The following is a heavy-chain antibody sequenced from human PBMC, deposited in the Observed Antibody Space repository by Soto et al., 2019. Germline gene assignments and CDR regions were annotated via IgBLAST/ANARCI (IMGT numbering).Heavy chain of an antibody. CDR1: GYTFTSYG. CDR3: ARRSLAVAGFDY. Sequence: QVKLVQSGAEVKKPGASVKVSCKASGYTFTSYGISWVRQAPGQGLEWMGWISAYNGNTNYAQKLQGRVTMTKDTSKSPADMELRSLRSDDTAVYYCARRSLAVAGFDYWGQGTLVTVSS. J-gene: IGHJ4*02. D-gene: IGHD6-19*01. V-gene: IGHV1-18*01. CDR2: ISAYNGNT.